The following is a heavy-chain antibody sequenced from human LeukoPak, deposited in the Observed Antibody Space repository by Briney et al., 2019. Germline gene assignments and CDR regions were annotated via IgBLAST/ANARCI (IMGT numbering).Heavy chain of an antibody. CDR2: ISYDGSNK. J-gene: IGHJ5*02. Sequence: PGGSLRLSCAASGFTFSSYAMHWVRQAPGKGLEWVAVISYDGSNKYYADSVKGRFTISRDNSKNTLYLQMNSLRAEDTAVYYCARDSCGGDCLRWFDPWGQGTLVTVSS. CDR3: ARDSCGGDCLRWFDP. V-gene: IGHV3-30-3*01. CDR1: GFTFSSYA. D-gene: IGHD2-21*02.